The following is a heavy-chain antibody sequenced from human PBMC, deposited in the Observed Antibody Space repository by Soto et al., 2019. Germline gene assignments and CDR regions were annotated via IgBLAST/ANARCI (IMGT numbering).Heavy chain of an antibody. J-gene: IGHJ6*02. V-gene: IGHV1-69*04. CDR3: ARERGGMVRGVIIAHIHYYYYGMDV. Sequence: SVKVSCKASGGTFSSYTISWVRQAPGQGLEWMGRIIPILGIANYAQKFQGRVTITADKSTSTAYMELSSLRSEDTAVYYCARERGGMVRGVIIAHIHYYYYGMDVWG. CDR2: IIPILGIA. D-gene: IGHD3-10*01. CDR1: GGTFSSYT.